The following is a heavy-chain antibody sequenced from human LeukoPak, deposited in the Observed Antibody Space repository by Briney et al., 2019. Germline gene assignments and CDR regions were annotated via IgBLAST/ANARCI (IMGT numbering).Heavy chain of an antibody. CDR3: ARGGAEYDFWSGHYYYYYYMDV. CDR2: ISSSGSTT. J-gene: IGHJ6*03. CDR1: GFTFSSYE. V-gene: IGHV3-48*03. Sequence: GGSLRLSCAASGFTFSSYEMNWVRQAPGKGLEWVSYISSSGSTTYYADSVKGRFTISRDNAKNSLYLQMNSLRAEDTAVYYCARGGAEYDFWSGHYYYYYYMDVWGKGTTATVSS. D-gene: IGHD3-3*01.